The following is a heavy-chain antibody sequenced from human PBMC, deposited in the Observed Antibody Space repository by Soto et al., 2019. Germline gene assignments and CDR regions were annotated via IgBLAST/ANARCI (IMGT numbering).Heavy chain of an antibody. D-gene: IGHD2-8*02. Sequence: QVQLQQWGAGLLKPSETLSLTCAVYGGSFSGYYWTWIRQPPGTGLEWIGEINHSGSTNYNPPLTSRVPISVATSKNPFSLKLTSVTAADTAVYYCSRDKITGLFDYWGQGTLVTVSS. CDR2: INHSGST. CDR1: GGSFSGYY. J-gene: IGHJ4*02. V-gene: IGHV4-34*01. CDR3: SRDKITGLFDY.